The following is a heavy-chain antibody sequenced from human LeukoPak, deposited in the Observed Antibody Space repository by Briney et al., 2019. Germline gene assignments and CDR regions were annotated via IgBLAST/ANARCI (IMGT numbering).Heavy chain of an antibody. CDR3: ARGASAMVKRNDY. CDR2: ISSSSSYI. Sequence: GGSLRLSCAASGFTFSSYSMNWVRQAPGKGLEWVSSISSSSSYIYYADSVRGRFTISRDDAKNSLYLRMNSLRAEDTAVYYCARGASAMVKRNDYWGQGTLVTVSS. J-gene: IGHJ4*02. CDR1: GFTFSSYS. D-gene: IGHD5-18*01. V-gene: IGHV3-21*01.